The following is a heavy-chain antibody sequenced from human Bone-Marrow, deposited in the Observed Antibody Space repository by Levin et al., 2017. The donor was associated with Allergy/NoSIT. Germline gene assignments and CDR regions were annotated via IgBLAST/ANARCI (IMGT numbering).Heavy chain of an antibody. CDR1: GFTFSDYY. Sequence: GESLKISCAASGFTFSDYYMSWIRQAPGKGLEWVSFISYSGSPMYYADSVKGRFTISRDNAKNSLYLQMNSLRAEDTAVYYCARYNWNYATFDMWGQGTMVTVSS. CDR3: ARYNWNYATFDM. J-gene: IGHJ3*02. CDR2: ISYSGSPM. D-gene: IGHD1-7*01. V-gene: IGHV3-11*01.